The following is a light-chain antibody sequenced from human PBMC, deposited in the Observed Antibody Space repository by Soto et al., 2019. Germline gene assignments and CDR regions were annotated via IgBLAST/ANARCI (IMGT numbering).Light chain of an antibody. Sequence: QSVLTQPASVSGSPGQSITISCTGTNSDIGTYIYVSWYQQHPGKAPKLLIYDVSNRPSGVSNRFSGSKSGNTASLTISGLRAEDEADYYCSSYTASRTKFGGGTKLTVL. CDR2: DVS. J-gene: IGLJ2*01. V-gene: IGLV2-14*01. CDR3: SSYTASRTK. CDR1: NSDIGTYIY.